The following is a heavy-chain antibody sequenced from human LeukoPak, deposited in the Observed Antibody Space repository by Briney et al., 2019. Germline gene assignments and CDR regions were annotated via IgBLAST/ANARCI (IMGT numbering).Heavy chain of an antibody. J-gene: IGHJ2*01. D-gene: IGHD3-16*01. Sequence: PGGSLRLSCAASGFTFSSYSMIWVRQAPGKGLEWVSFISLASSYIYYADSVKGRFTISRDNANNSLSLQMNSLRADDTAVYYCARGLTVLTVDWYFDLWGRGTLVTASS. V-gene: IGHV3-21*01. CDR2: ISLASSYI. CDR3: ARGLTVLTVDWYFDL. CDR1: GFTFSSYS.